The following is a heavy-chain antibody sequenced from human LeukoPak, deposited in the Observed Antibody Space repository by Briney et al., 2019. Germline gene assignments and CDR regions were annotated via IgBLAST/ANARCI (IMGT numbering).Heavy chain of an antibody. V-gene: IGHV3-23*01. CDR3: AKTPDYYGSGSYCDY. D-gene: IGHD3-10*01. CDR2: TSGSGGST. CDR1: GFSFISYD. Sequence: GGSLRLSCAASGFSFISYDMSWVRQAPGKGLEWVSATSGSGGSTYYPDSVKGRFTISRDNSKNTLYLQVNSLRAEDTAIYYCAKTPDYYGSGSYCDYWGQGTLVTVSS. J-gene: IGHJ4*02.